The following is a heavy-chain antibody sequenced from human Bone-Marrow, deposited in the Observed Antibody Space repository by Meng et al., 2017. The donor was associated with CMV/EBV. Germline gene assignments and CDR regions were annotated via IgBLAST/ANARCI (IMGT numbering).Heavy chain of an antibody. CDR1: GGSISSYY. V-gene: IGHV4-59*01. CDR2: IYYSGST. D-gene: IGHD3-9*01. J-gene: IGHJ4*02. Sequence: SETLSLTCTVSGGSISSYYWSWIRQPPGKGLEWIGYIYYSGSTNYNPSLKSRVTISVDTSKNQFSLKLSSVTAADTAVYYCARVGRSRIGDPFYYDILTGYYYFDYWGQGKLVTVSS. CDR3: ARVGRSRIGDPFYYDILTGYYYFDY.